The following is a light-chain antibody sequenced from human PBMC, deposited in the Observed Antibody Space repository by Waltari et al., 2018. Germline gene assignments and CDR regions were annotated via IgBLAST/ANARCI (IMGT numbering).Light chain of an antibody. CDR3: QQYNSYPLT. V-gene: IGKV1-5*03. J-gene: IGKJ4*01. CDR1: QSISSW. Sequence: TCRVSQSISSWLAWYQQKPGKAPKLLIYKASSLESGVPSRFSGSGSGTEFTLTISSLQPDDFATFYCQQYNSYPLTFGGVTRVEIK. CDR2: KAS.